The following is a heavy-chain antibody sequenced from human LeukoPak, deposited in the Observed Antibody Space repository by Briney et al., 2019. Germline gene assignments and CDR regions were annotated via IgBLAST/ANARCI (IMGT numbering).Heavy chain of an antibody. CDR3: ARDDYDSSGYTVQFNWSDP. D-gene: IGHD3-22*01. V-gene: IGHV1-2*02. J-gene: IGHJ5*02. CDR2: INLNSGGT. Sequence: GASVKVSCKASGYTFTGYYMHWVRQAPGQGLEWMGWINLNSGGTNYAQKFQGRVTMTRDTSISTAYMELSRLRSDDTAVYYCARDDYDSSGYTVQFNWSDPWGQGTLVTISS. CDR1: GYTFTGYY.